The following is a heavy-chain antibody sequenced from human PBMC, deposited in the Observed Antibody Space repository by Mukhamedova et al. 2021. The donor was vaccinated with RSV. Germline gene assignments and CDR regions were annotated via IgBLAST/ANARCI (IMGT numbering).Heavy chain of an antibody. Sequence: WGRQAPGQGLEWMGWISAYNGNTNYAQKFQGRVTMTTDTSTSTASMELRSLRSDDTAVYYCARDHCSSTSCPPGDYWGQGTLVTV. D-gene: IGHD2-2*01. CDR2: ISAYNGNT. CDR3: ARDHCSSTSCPPGDY. J-gene: IGHJ4*02. V-gene: IGHV1-18*01.